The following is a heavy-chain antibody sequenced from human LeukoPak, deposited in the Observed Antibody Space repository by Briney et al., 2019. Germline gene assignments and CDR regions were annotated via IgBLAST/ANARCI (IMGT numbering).Heavy chain of an antibody. Sequence: ASVKVSCKASGYTFTSYGISWVRQAPGQGLEWMGWISAYNGNTNYAQKLQGRVTMTTDTSTSTAYMELRSLRSDDTAVYYCARVSGDTVMVMMGNYYYGMDVWGQGTTVTASS. CDR3: ARVSGDTVMVMMGNYYYGMDV. J-gene: IGHJ6*02. D-gene: IGHD5-18*01. CDR1: GYTFTSYG. V-gene: IGHV1-18*01. CDR2: ISAYNGNT.